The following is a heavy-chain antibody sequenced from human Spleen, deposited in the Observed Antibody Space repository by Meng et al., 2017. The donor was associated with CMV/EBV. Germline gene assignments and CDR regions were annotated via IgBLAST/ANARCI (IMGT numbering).Heavy chain of an antibody. Sequence: GGSLRLSCAASGFIFSSYHMHWVRQAPGKGLEWVASILHDGGNEYYAESVKGRFTISRDNSKNTLYLQMSGLRPEDTAMYYCARDVGSEWGQGSLVTVSS. CDR2: ILHDGGNE. CDR3: ARDVGSE. CDR1: GFIFSSYH. D-gene: IGHD1-26*01. V-gene: IGHV3-30*04. J-gene: IGHJ4*02.